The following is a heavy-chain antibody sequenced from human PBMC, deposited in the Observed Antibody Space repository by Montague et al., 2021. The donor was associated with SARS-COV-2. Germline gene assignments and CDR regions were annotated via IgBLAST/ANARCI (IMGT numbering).Heavy chain of an antibody. CDR1: GGSISSFY. CDR2: ISDSGST. V-gene: IGHV4-59*08. D-gene: IGHD2-15*01. Sequence: SETLSLTCTVSGGSISSFYWSWFRQPPGKGLEWIGYISDSGSTNYNPSLTSRVTMSVDTSKNQFSLKVNSVTAADTAVYYCARHYSATLPAVYWGQGTLVTAS. J-gene: IGHJ4*02. CDR3: ARHYSATLPAVY.